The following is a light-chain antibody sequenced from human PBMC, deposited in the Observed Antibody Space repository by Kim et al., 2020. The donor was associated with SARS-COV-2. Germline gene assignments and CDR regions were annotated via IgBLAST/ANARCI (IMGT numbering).Light chain of an antibody. CDR3: NSRDSSGDHLTL. CDR2: GKN. CDR1: SLRTHY. V-gene: IGLV3-19*01. Sequence: SSELTQDPAVSVALGQTARITCQGDSLRTHYASWYQQKPGQAPVLVIYGKNNRPSGIPDRFSGSSSGNTASLIITGTQTGDEADYYCNSRDSSGDHLTLFGGVTQLTVL. J-gene: IGLJ2*01.